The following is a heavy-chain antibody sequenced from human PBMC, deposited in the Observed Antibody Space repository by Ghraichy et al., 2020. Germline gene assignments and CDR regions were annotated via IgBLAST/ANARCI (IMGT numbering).Heavy chain of an antibody. CDR2: IKSDSSAI. CDR3: ARGVWSTDYTTHWFDP. J-gene: IGHJ5*01. V-gene: IGHV3-48*02. CDR1: GFTFSGFS. Sequence: GESLNISCEASGFTFSGFSMNWVRQAPGKGLEWVSYIKSDSSAIHYADSVKGSFTISSYNVRNSLYLQMNSLRDEDTAVYYCARGVWSTDYTTHWFDPGGERTLCTVS. D-gene: IGHD4-11*01.